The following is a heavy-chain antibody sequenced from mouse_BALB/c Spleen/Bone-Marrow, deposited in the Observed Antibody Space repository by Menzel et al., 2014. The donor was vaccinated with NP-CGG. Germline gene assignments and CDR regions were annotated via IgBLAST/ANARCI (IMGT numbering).Heavy chain of an antibody. CDR2: IYPGDGDT. Sequence: QVQLQQPGAELVRPGSSVKISCKSSGYVFSTYWINWVKQRPGQGLEWIGQIYPGDGDTDFNGKFKDKATLTADESSNTAYMQLSSLTSEDSAVYSCARGGISVDYWGQGTTLTVSS. J-gene: IGHJ2*01. V-gene: IGHV1-80*01. CDR3: ARGGISVDY. CDR1: GYVFSTYW.